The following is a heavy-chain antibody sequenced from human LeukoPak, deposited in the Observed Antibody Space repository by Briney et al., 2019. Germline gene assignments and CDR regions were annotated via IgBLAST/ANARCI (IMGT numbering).Heavy chain of an antibody. Sequence: ASEKVSCKASGYTFTSYGISWVRHGPGQGLEWMWCVCTYNGNTNHARKLLGRVTITTDTSTSTAYMGLRSLRSNDSAGYYSARGPKLGSDYWGQGTLVTVSS. J-gene: IGHJ4*02. V-gene: IGHV1-18*01. CDR3: ARGPKLGSDY. CDR2: VCTYNGNT. CDR1: GYTFTSYG. D-gene: IGHD1-26*01.